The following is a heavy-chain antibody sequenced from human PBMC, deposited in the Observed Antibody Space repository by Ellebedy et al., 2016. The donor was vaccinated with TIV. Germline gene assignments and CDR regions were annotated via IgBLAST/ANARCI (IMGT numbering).Heavy chain of an antibody. J-gene: IGHJ6*03. D-gene: IGHD2-2*01. V-gene: IGHV3-74*01. CDR3: VRVGCSDSSCYYYDYYYMDV. CDR2: INGDGSST. Sequence: GESLKISCAASGFSFSSYWMHWVRQTPGKGLVWLSRINGDGSSTRYADSVRGRFTISRDNAKNTLYLQMNALSAEETAVYYCVRVGCSDSSCYYYDYYYMDVWGKGTAVTVSS. CDR1: GFSFSSYW.